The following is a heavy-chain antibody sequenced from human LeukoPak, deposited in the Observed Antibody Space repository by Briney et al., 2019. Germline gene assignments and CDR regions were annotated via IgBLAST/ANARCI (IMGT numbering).Heavy chain of an antibody. CDR3: ASSGYDILTGPFDY. J-gene: IGHJ4*02. CDR2: TYYRSKWYN. D-gene: IGHD3-9*01. V-gene: IGHV6-1*01. CDR1: GDSVSSNSAA. Sequence: SQTLSLTCAISGDSVSSNSAAWNWIRQSPSRGLEWLGRTYYRSKWYNDYAVSVKSRITINPDTSKNQFSLQLNSVTPEDTAVYYCASSGYDILTGPFDYWGQGTLVTVSS.